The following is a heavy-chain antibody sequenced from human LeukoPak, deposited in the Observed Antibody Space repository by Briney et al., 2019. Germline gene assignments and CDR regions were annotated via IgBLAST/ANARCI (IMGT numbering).Heavy chain of an antibody. CDR1: GYTFTSYY. Sequence: GASVKVSCKASGYTFTSYYMHWVRQAPGQGLEWMGIINPSGGSTSYAQTFQGRVTMTRDTSTSTVYMELSSLRSEDTAVYYCARDGRTSSSYPGWFDPWGQGTLVTVSS. CDR2: INPSGGST. V-gene: IGHV1-46*01. CDR3: ARDGRTSSSYPGWFDP. D-gene: IGHD6-6*01. J-gene: IGHJ5*02.